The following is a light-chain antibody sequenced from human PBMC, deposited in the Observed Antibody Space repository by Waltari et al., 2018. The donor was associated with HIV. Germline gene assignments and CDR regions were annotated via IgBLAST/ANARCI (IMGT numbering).Light chain of an antibody. Sequence: SYELTQPPSLSVSPGHTAVTPCSGHDLHKHSVCWYQLKTGQPPLWIIYEDNKRPSGIPERFSGSNSGNTSTLTVTMTQSVDEAEYFCQSRDRDIVIFGRGTKLIVL. CDR2: EDN. CDR3: QSRDRDIVI. V-gene: IGLV3-1*01. J-gene: IGLJ2*01. CDR1: DLHKHS.